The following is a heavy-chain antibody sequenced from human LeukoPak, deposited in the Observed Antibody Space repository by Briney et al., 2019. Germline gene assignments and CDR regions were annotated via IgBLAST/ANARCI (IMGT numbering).Heavy chain of an antibody. J-gene: IGHJ4*02. D-gene: IGHD5-12*01. CDR3: AKGTYSGYDVDY. Sequence: GGSLRLSCAASGFTFSSYAMSWVRQAPGKGLEWVSAISGSGGSTYYADSVKGRFTISRDNSKNTLYLQMSSLRAEDTAVYYCAKGTYSGYDVDYWGQGTLVTVSS. CDR1: GFTFSSYA. V-gene: IGHV3-23*01. CDR2: ISGSGGST.